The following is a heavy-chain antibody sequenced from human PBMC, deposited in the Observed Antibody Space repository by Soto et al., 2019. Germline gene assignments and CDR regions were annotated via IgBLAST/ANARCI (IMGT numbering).Heavy chain of an antibody. V-gene: IGHV1-69*13. CDR1: GGTFSSYA. D-gene: IGHD3-10*01. CDR2: IIPIFGAA. Sequence: SVKVSCKASGGTFSSYAISWVRQAPGQGLEWMGGIIPIFGAANYAQKFQGRVTITADESTSTAYMELSSLRSEDTAVYYCAGSMVRGVTGHYGMDIWGQGTRFTVAS. J-gene: IGHJ6*01. CDR3: AGSMVRGVTGHYGMDI.